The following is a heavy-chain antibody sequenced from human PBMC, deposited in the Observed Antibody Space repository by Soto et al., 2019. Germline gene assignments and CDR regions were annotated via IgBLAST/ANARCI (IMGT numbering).Heavy chain of an antibody. V-gene: IGHV3-49*03. D-gene: IGHD5-12*01. CDR1: GFTFGDYA. CDR2: IRSKAYGGTT. Sequence: PGGSLRLCFTASGFTFGDYAMSWFRQAPGKWLEWVGFIRSKAYGGTTEYAASVKGRFTISRDDSKSIAYLQMNSLKTEETAVYYCTREKDGYNYGPYAFDIWGQGTMVTVSS. CDR3: TREKDGYNYGPYAFDI. J-gene: IGHJ3*02.